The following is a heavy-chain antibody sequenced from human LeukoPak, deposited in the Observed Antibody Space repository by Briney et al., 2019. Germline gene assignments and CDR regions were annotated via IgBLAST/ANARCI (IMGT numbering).Heavy chain of an antibody. D-gene: IGHD6-25*01. CDR1: GFTLSTNA. V-gene: IGHV3-23*01. Sequence: GGSLRLSCVASGFTLSTNAMSWVRQAAGKGLEWVSLINSAGDNTYYSDSVRGRFTISRDNSKNTLYLQMSSLRAEDTAMYFCAKDRSVAATNTNGYFDSWGQGTLVTVSS. CDR3: AKDRSVAATNTNGYFDS. J-gene: IGHJ4*02. CDR2: INSAGDNT.